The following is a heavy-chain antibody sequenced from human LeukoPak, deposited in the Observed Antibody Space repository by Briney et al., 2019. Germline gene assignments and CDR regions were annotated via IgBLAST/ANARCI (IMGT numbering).Heavy chain of an antibody. CDR3: ARVRDYGGNYDY. V-gene: IGHV1-2*02. D-gene: IGHD4-23*01. CDR1: GYTFTDYH. J-gene: IGHJ4*02. CDR2: INPNSGGT. Sequence: ASVKVSCKASGYTFTDYHMHWVRQAPGQGLQWMGWINPNSGGTNYAQKFQGRVTMTRDTSISTAYMELSSLRSEDTAVYYCARVRDYGGNYDYWGQGTLVTVSS.